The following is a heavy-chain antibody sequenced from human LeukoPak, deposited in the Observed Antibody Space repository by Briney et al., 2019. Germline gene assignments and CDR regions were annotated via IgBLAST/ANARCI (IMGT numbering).Heavy chain of an antibody. CDR2: INRDGSGT. J-gene: IGHJ3*02. D-gene: IGHD5-24*01. CDR1: RHQFNSHR. V-gene: IGHV3-74*01. CDR3: ASAVAGLQSYGFDI. Sequence: PGGPLRLSCAVPRHQFNSHRLQWPPQAPGEGLVWVSRINRDGSGTSYADSVKGRFTISRDNAKNTLYLQMNNLGGTDAAVCSVASAVAGLQSYGFDIWGQGTKVTVSS.